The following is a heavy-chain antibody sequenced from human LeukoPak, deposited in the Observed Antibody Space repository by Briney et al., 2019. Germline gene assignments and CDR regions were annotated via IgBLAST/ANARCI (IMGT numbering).Heavy chain of an antibody. CDR2: ISSSGST. Sequence: SETLSLTCTVSGDSISSGDYYWSWIRQPAGKGLEWIGRISSSGSTNYNPSLKSRVTISVDTSKNQFSLKLSSVTAADTAVYYCARLVQGGAFDIWGQGTMVTVSS. CDR3: ARLVQGGAFDI. D-gene: IGHD2-8*01. V-gene: IGHV4-61*02. CDR1: GDSISSGDYY. J-gene: IGHJ3*02.